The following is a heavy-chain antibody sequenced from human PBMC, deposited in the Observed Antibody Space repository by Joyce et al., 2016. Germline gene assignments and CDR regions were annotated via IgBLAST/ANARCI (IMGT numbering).Heavy chain of an antibody. D-gene: IGHD2-15*01. V-gene: IGHV1-18*01. CDR1: GYTFTSYG. CDR3: AREAYDCSGGSCYSSWFDP. CDR2: ISAYNGNT. Sequence: QVQLVQSGAEVKKPGASVKVSCKASGYTFTSYGISWVRQAPGRGLEWMGWISAYNGNTNYAQKLQGRVTMTTDTSTSTAYMELRSLRSDDTAVYYCAREAYDCSGGSCYSSWFDPWGQGTLVTVSS. J-gene: IGHJ5*02.